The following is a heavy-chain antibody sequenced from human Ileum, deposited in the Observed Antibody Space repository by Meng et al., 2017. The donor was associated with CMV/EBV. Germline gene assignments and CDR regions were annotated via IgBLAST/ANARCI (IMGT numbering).Heavy chain of an antibody. CDR3: AYRYSYASYWYFDL. J-gene: IGHJ2*01. V-gene: IGHV2-5*02. Sequence: QISLKESGRTVVQPTQAHTLTCTVSGLSLSTNGLGVGWFRQPPGKALEWLAVNYWDDGKRYSPSLKSRLPISKDTSKNQVVLTMANMDPVDTATYYCAYRYSYASYWYFDLWGRGTLVTVSS. D-gene: IGHD3-16*01. CDR1: GLSLSTNGLG. CDR2: NYWDDGK.